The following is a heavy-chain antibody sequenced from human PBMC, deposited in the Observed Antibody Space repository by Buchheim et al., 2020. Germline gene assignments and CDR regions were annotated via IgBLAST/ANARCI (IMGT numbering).Heavy chain of an antibody. J-gene: IGHJ6*02. V-gene: IGHV4-34*01. CDR1: GGSFSGYY. CDR2: INHSGST. CDR3: ARTSGYWPYYYYGMDV. Sequence: QVQLQQWGAGLLKPSETLSLTCAVSGGSFSGYYWSWIRQPPGKGLEWIGEINHSGSTNYNPSLKSRVTISVDTSKNQFSLKLSSVTAADTAVYYCARTSGYWPYYYYGMDVWGQGTT. D-gene: IGHD3-22*01.